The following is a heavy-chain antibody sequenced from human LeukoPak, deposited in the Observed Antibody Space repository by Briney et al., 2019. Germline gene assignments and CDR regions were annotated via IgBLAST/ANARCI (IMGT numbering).Heavy chain of an antibody. CDR2: ISASSSYL. D-gene: IGHD3-22*01. Sequence: GGSLRLSCAASGFTFNTYTMNWVRQAPGKGLEWVSSISASSSYLYYADSVKGRFTISRDNAKNSLYLQMNSLRAEDTAVYYCARVYTMIVVVDYWGQGTLVTVSS. CDR1: GFTFNTYT. CDR3: ARVYTMIVVVDY. J-gene: IGHJ4*02. V-gene: IGHV3-21*01.